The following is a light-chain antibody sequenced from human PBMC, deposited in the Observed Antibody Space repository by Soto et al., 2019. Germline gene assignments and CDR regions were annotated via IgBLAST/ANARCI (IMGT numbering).Light chain of an antibody. V-gene: IGKV3-15*01. CDR1: QSVSRN. J-gene: IGKJ4*01. Sequence: ETVMTQSPVTLSVSPGERTTLSCRASQSVSRNFAWYQQRPGQAPRLLIYGASTRATGVPSRFSGSGSGTEFALTISSLQSVDFAVYYCQQCNNWPLTFGGGTKVEIK. CDR2: GAS. CDR3: QQCNNWPLT.